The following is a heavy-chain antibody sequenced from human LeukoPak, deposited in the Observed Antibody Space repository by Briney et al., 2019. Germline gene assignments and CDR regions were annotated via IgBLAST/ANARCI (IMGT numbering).Heavy chain of an antibody. CDR3: ARGVAVAGTFGRPYYLDY. J-gene: IGHJ4*02. D-gene: IGHD6-19*01. CDR1: GFTFSSYS. Sequence: GGSLRLSCAASGFTFSSYSMNWVRQAPVKELEWVSSISSSSSYIYYADSVKGRFTISRDNAKNSLYLQMNSLRAEDTAVYYCARGVAVAGTFGRPYYLDYWGQGTLVTVSS. V-gene: IGHV3-21*01. CDR2: ISSSSSYI.